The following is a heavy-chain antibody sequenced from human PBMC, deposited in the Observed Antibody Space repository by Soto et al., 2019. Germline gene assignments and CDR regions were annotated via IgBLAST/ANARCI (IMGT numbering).Heavy chain of an antibody. Sequence: SETLSLTCTVSGGSISSSSYYWGWIRQPPGKGLEWIGSIYYSGSTYYNPSLKSRVTISVDTSKNQFSLKLSSVTAADTAVYYCASRDFYGSGRYYTPWYYWGQGTLVTVS. V-gene: IGHV4-39*01. CDR1: GGSISSSSYY. CDR2: IYYSGST. J-gene: IGHJ4*02. CDR3: ASRDFYGSGRYYTPWYY. D-gene: IGHD3-10*01.